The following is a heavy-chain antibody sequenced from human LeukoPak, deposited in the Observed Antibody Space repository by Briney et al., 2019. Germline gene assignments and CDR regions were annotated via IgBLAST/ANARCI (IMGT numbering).Heavy chain of an antibody. CDR1: GGSFSGYY. J-gene: IGHJ5*02. V-gene: IGHV4-34*01. CDR3: AMRYCSSTSCYRFWFDP. CDR2: INHSGST. Sequence: SETLSLTCAVYGGSFSGYYWSWIRQPPGKGLEWIGEINHSGSTNYNPSLKSRVTISVDTSKNQFSLKLSSVTAADTAVYYCAMRYCSSTSCYRFWFDPWGQGTLVTVSS. D-gene: IGHD2-2*02.